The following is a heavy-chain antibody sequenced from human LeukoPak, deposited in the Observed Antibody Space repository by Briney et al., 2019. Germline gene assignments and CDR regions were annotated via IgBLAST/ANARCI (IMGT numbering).Heavy chain of an antibody. J-gene: IGHJ5*02. Sequence: SETLSLTCTVSDDSITMYYWTWIRQPPGKGLEWVGSFSPSGATYYNPSLNSRATISRDTSKNQFSLKVTSVTAADTAVYYCARDQGGSSWSRGWFDPCGPGTLVIVSS. CDR3: ARDQGGSSWSRGWFDP. D-gene: IGHD6-13*01. CDR1: DDSITMYY. V-gene: IGHV4-38-2*02. CDR2: FSPSGAT.